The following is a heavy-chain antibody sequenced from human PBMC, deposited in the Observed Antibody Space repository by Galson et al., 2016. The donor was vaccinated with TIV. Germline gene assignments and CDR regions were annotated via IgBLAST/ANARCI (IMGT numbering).Heavy chain of an antibody. V-gene: IGHV3-30*04. Sequence: LRLSCAASGFTFNSYAIYWVRQAPGKGLEWVAGISYDGRYTNDAASVKGRFTISRDKSKNTVYLQMNSLRAEDTGFYYCARDRNGYDFDYWGQGTLVTVSS. CDR3: ARDRNGYDFDY. CDR1: GFTFNSYA. J-gene: IGHJ4*02. CDR2: ISYDGRYT. D-gene: IGHD5-12*01.